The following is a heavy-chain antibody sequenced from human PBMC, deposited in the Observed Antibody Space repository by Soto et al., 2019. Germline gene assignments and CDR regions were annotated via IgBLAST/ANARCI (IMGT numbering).Heavy chain of an antibody. CDR2: MNPNSGNA. CDR3: ARGVAIFGVVTDY. J-gene: IGHJ4*02. Sequence: ASVKVSCKASGYTFTSYDINWVRQATGQGLEWMGWMNPNSGNAGYAQKFQGRVTMTRNTSISTAYMELSSLRSEDTAVYYCARGVAIFGVVTDYWGQGTLVTVSS. CDR1: GYTFTSYD. V-gene: IGHV1-8*01. D-gene: IGHD3-3*01.